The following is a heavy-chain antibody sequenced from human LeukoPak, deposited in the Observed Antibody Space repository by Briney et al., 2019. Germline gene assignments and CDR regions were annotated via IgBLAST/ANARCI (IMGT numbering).Heavy chain of an antibody. V-gene: IGHV3-7*01. D-gene: IGHD7-27*01. J-gene: IGHJ4*02. CDR3: ASEELGFEGYYFDY. Sequence: GGSLRLSCAASGFTFSSYWMSWVRQAPGKGLEWVANIKQDGSEKYYVDSVKGRFTISRDNAKNSLYLQMNSLRAEDTAVYYCASEELGFEGYYFDYWGQGTLVTVSS. CDR2: IKQDGSEK. CDR1: GFTFSSYW.